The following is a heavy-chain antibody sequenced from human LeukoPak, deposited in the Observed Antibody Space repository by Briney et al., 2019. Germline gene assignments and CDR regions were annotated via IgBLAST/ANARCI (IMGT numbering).Heavy chain of an antibody. CDR1: GFTFSSYS. V-gene: IGHV3-48*01. Sequence: GGSLRLSCAASGFTFSSYSMNWVRQASGKGLEWVSYISSSSTIYYADSVKGRFTISRDNSKNTLYLQMNSLRAEDTAVYYCARLRGDYASGYWGQGTLVTVSS. J-gene: IGHJ4*02. CDR3: ARLRGDYASGY. CDR2: ISSSSTI. D-gene: IGHD2-21*02.